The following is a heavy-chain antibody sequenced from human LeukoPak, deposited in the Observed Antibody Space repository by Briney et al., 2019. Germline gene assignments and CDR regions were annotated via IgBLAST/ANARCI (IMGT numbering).Heavy chain of an antibody. CDR2: INHSGST. D-gene: IGHD6-6*01. CDR1: GGSFSGYY. CDR3: ASSIAAARAFDI. V-gene: IGHV4-34*01. Sequence: PSETLSLTCAVYGGSFSGYYWSWIRQPPGKVLEWIGEINHSGSTNYNPSLKSRVTISVDTSKNQFSLKLSSVTAADTAVYYCASSIAAARAFDIWGQGTMVTVSS. J-gene: IGHJ3*02.